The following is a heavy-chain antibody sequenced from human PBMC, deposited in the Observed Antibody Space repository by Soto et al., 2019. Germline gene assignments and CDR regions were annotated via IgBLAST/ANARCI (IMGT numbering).Heavy chain of an antibody. CDR3: ARYNRAAAGTHYYGRDV. CDR1: AYSFTSYW. V-gene: IGHV5-51*01. Sequence: GTCLKLSCDGSAYSFTSYWIGWVRQMPWKGLEWMVISYPGDSDTRYSPSFQGQVTISSDKSISTAYLQWSSLKASDTAMYYCARYNRAAAGTHYYGRDVWGKGATGTVS. D-gene: IGHD6-13*01. J-gene: IGHJ6*04. CDR2: SYPGDSDT.